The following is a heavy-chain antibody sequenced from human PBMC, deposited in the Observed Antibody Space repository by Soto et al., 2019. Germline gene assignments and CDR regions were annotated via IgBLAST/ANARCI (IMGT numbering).Heavy chain of an antibody. CDR2: IWYDGSNK. J-gene: IGHJ4*02. Sequence: GGSLRLSCAASGFTFSSYGMHWVRQAPGKGLEWVAVIWYDGSNKYYADSVKGRFTISRDNSKNTLYLQMNSLRAEDTAVYYCAIYLYSPYSSPDVFDFWGQGTLV. D-gene: IGHD6-13*01. CDR1: GFTFSSYG. V-gene: IGHV3-33*01. CDR3: AIYLYSPYSSPDVFDF.